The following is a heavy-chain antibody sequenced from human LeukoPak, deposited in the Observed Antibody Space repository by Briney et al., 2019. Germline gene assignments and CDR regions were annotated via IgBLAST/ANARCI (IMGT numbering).Heavy chain of an antibody. D-gene: IGHD6-19*01. CDR3: ARREIAVAGIISWFDP. V-gene: IGHV4-34*01. Sequence: SETLSLTCAVYGGSFSGYYWSWIRQPPGKGLEWIGEINHSGSTNYNPSLKSRVTVSVDTSKNQFSLKLSSVTAADTAVYYCARREIAVAGIISWFDPWGQGTLVTVSS. J-gene: IGHJ5*02. CDR1: GGSFSGYY. CDR2: INHSGST.